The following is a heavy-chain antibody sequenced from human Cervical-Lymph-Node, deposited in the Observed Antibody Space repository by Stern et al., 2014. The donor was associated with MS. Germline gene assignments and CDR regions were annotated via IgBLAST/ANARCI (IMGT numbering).Heavy chain of an antibody. J-gene: IGHJ2*01. CDR2: IYHSGAS. CDR1: GGSVSSTNW. D-gene: IGHD2/OR15-2a*01. Sequence: QVQLQESGPGLVKPSGTLSLTCAVSGGSVSSTNWWSWVRQSPGKGLEWIGNIYHSGASNYRPSLRSRASISLDNPKNHLSLHLTSVTAADTAVYYCARERQQYCNSEGCSYWYFDLWGRGTLVTVSS. CDR3: ARERQQYCNSEGCSYWYFDL. V-gene: IGHV4-4*02.